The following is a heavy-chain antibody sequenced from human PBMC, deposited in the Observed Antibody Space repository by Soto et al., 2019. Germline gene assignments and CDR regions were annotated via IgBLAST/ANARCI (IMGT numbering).Heavy chain of an antibody. Sequence: SETLSLTCTVSGVSVNGGGSYWNWIRQPPGKGLEWIGYIYYSGSTKYNPSLESRVAISVDTSKNQFSLKLSSVTAADTDVYYCARDAYSQFDCWGRGTLVTVSS. CDR1: GVSVNGGGSY. CDR2: IYYSGST. CDR3: ARDAYSQFDC. V-gene: IGHV4-61*08. D-gene: IGHD4-4*01. J-gene: IGHJ4*02.